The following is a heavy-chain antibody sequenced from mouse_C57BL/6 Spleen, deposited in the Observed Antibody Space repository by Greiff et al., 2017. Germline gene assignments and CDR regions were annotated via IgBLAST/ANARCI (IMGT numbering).Heavy chain of an antibody. CDR3: ARYFLYYFDY. CDR1: GYTFTSYW. CDR2: IDPSDSYT. J-gene: IGHJ2*01. Sequence: QVQLQHPGAELVMPGASVKLSCKASGYTFTSYWMHWVKQRPGQGLEWIGEIDPSDSYTNYNQKFKGKSTLTVDKSAGTAYMQLSSLTSEDSAVNYCARYFLYYFDYWGQGTTLTVSS. V-gene: IGHV1-69*01.